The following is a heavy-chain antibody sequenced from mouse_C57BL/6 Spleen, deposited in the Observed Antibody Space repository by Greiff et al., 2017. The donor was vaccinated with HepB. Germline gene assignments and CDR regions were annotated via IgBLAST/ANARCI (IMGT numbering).Heavy chain of an antibody. CDR1: GYAFSSYW. CDR2: IYPGDGDT. D-gene: IGHD3-2*02. CDR3: ARGPAQVSWFAY. Sequence: VQLQQSGAELVKPGASVKISCKASGYAFSSYWMNWVKQRPGKGLEWIGQIYPGDGDTNYNGKFKGKATLTADKSSSTAYMQLSSLTSEDSAVYFCARGPAQVSWFAYWGQGTLVTVSA. V-gene: IGHV1-80*01. J-gene: IGHJ3*01.